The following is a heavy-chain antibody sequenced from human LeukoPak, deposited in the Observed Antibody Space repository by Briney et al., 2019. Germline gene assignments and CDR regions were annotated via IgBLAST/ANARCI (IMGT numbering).Heavy chain of an antibody. V-gene: IGHV3-30*02. CDR1: GFTFSSYG. CDR3: AKDRNGRTGWFDP. CDR2: IRYDGSNK. J-gene: IGHJ5*02. D-gene: IGHD1-1*01. Sequence: GGSLRLSCTASGFTFSSYGMHWVRQPPGKGLAWVAFIRYDGSNKYYADSVKGRFTISRDNSKNTLYLQMNSLRAEDTAVYYCAKDRNGRTGWFDPWGQGTLVTVSS.